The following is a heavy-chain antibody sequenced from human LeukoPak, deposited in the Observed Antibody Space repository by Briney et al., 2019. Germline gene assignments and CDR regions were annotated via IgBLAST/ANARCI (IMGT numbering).Heavy chain of an antibody. Sequence: PSETLSLTCTVSGGSISSGGYYWSWIRQPPGKGLEWIGYIYHSGSTYYNPSLKSRVTISVDRSKNQFSLKLSSVTAADTAVYYCARDPRSEGYYYDNSPRIDVWGQGTTVTVSS. CDR2: IYHSGST. V-gene: IGHV4-30-2*01. CDR1: GGSISSGGYY. J-gene: IGHJ6*02. D-gene: IGHD3-22*01. CDR3: ARDPRSEGYYYDNSPRIDV.